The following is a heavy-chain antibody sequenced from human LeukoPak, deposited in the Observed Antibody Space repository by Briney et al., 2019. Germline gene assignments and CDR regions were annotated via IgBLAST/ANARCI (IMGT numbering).Heavy chain of an antibody. V-gene: IGHV3-23*01. CDR1: GFTFSSYA. D-gene: IGHD6-19*01. CDR2: FSGSGDNT. J-gene: IGHJ4*01. CDR3: ARDSVAVAEIDY. Sequence: GGSLRLSCPASGFTFSSYAMSWVRQAPGKGLEWVSGFSGSGDNTYYADSVKGRFTISRDNTKNSLSLQMNSLRAEDTAIYHCARDSVAVAEIDYWGQGTLVTVSS.